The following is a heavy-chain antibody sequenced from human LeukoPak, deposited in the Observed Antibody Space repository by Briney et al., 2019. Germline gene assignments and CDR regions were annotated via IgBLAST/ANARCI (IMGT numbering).Heavy chain of an antibody. D-gene: IGHD5-24*01. CDR3: ARRRDGYNCPDY. CDR1: GGSFRGYY. V-gene: IGHV4-34*01. J-gene: IGHJ4*02. Sequence: SETLSLTCAVYGGSFRGYYWSWIRQPPGKGLEWIGEINHSGSTNYNPSLKSRVTISVDTSKNQFSLKLSSVTAADTAAYYCARRRDGYNCPDYWGQGTLVTVSS. CDR2: INHSGST.